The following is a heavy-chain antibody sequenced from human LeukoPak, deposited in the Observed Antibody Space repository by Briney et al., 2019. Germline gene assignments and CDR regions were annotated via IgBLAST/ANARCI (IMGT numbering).Heavy chain of an antibody. J-gene: IGHJ4*02. V-gene: IGHV3-74*01. CDR1: GFTFSTYW. CDR3: ARDRGYGFVTNSDDY. D-gene: IGHD3-10*01. CDR2: INNDGSST. Sequence: GGSLRLSCAASGFTFSTYWMHWVRQAPGKGLVWVSRINNDGSSTAYAGSVEGRFTISRDNAKNTLFLQINSLRAEDTAVYYCARDRGYGFVTNSDDYWGLGTLVTVSS.